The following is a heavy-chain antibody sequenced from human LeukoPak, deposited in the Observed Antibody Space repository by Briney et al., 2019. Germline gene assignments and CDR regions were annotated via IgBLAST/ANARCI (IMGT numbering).Heavy chain of an antibody. CDR1: GGSISSGSYY. CDR2: IYTSGST. V-gene: IGHV4-61*09. J-gene: IGHJ4*02. D-gene: IGHD6-13*01. Sequence: SQTLPLTCTVSGGSISSGSYYWSWIRQPAGKGLEWIGHIYTSGSTNYNPSLKSRVTISVDTSKNQFSLKLSSVTAADTAVYYCARTTRPRQLAAGGGYYFDYWGQGTLVTVSS. CDR3: ARTTRPRQLAAGGGYYFDY.